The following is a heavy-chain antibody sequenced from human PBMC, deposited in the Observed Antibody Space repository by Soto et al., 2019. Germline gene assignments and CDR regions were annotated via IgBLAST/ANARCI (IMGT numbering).Heavy chain of an antibody. Sequence: LGESLKISCKGSGYSFSNYWIAWVRQMPGKGLEWMGIINGGDSDTRYSPSFQGQVTVSADKSIGTAYLQWSSLKASDTAIYYCARPDRNGWYEYWGQGTPVTVSS. CDR2: INGGDSDT. CDR1: GYSFSNYW. D-gene: IGHD6-19*01. J-gene: IGHJ4*02. CDR3: ARPDRNGWYEY. V-gene: IGHV5-51*01.